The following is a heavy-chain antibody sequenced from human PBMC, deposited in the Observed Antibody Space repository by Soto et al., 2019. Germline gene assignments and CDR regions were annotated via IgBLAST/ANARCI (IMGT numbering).Heavy chain of an antibody. CDR1: GGFVSSGSYY. CDR3: ARVERGTATTVVDAFDI. CDR2: MSHSGGT. Sequence: SETLSLTCAVYGGFVSSGSYYWSWIRQPPGKGLEWIGEMSHSGGTHFNPSLKSRVTISVETSKNQFSLKMSSVTAADTALYYCARVERGTATTVVDAFDIWGPGIMVTVS. J-gene: IGHJ3*02. V-gene: IGHV4-61*01. D-gene: IGHD1-1*01.